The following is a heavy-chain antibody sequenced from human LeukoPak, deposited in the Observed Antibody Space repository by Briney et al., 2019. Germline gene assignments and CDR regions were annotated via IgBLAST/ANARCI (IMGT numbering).Heavy chain of an antibody. J-gene: IGHJ4*02. CDR2: IYYSGST. V-gene: IGHV4-39*07. Sequence: SETLSLTCTVSGGSISSSSYYWGWIRQPPGKGLEWVGSIYYSGSTYYNPSLKSRVTISVDTSKNQFSLKLSSVTAADTAVYYCARVGGGRRGYFDYWGQGTLVTVSS. D-gene: IGHD2-21*01. CDR3: ARVGGGRRGYFDY. CDR1: GGSISSSSYY.